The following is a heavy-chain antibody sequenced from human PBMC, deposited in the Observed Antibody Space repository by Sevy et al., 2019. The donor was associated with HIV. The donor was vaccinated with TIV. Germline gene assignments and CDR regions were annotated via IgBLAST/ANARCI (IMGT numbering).Heavy chain of an antibody. CDR3: ARGAYYGSLYYFDY. Sequence: GGSLRLSCAASGFTFNYYFMNWVRQVPGKGLEWVTYISSASSYINYSDSVKGRFTISRDNAKNLVFLEMNNLRPEDTAVYFCARGAYYGSLYYFDYWGQGTLVTVSS. J-gene: IGHJ4*02. CDR2: ISSASSYI. V-gene: IGHV3-21*01. CDR1: GFTFNYYF. D-gene: IGHD3-10*01.